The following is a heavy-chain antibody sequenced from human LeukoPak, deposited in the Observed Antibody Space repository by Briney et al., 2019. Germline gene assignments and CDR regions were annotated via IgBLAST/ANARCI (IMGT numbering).Heavy chain of an antibody. CDR1: GGSMSSYY. CDR2: MYTDGST. J-gene: IGHJ4*02. D-gene: IGHD3-3*01. CDR3: ATYDQKLAFDN. V-gene: IGHV4-4*07. Sequence: PSETLSLTCIVSGGSMSSYYWSWIRQPAGKGLEWIGRMYTDGSTNYNPFLNSRVTMSVDTSKKHFSLRLNSVTAADTAVYYCATYDQKLAFDNWGQGTLVTVPS.